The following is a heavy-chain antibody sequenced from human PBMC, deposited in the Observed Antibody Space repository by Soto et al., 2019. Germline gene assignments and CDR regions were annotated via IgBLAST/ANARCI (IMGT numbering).Heavy chain of an antibody. Sequence: SETLSLTCTVSGGSISSGGYYWSWIRQHPGKGLEWIGYIYYSGSTYYNPSLKSRVTISVDTSKNQFSLKLSSVTAADTAVYYCARDGVQLWVFDYWGQGTLVTVSS. CDR3: ARDGVQLWVFDY. V-gene: IGHV4-31*03. D-gene: IGHD5-18*01. CDR1: GGSISSGGYY. CDR2: IYYSGST. J-gene: IGHJ4*02.